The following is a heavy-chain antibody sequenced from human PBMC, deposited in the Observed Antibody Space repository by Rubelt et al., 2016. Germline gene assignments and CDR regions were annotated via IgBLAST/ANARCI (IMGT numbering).Heavy chain of an antibody. J-gene: IGHJ4*02. V-gene: IGHV4-59*08. CDR1: GSSISTYY. Sequence: QVQLQESGPGLVKPSETLSLTCTVSGSSISTYYWSWIRQPPGKGLEWIGYIYYSGSTNYNPSLTSRVTISVDTSKNQTSLKLTPVTAADTAVYYCASSWYRFDYWGQGTRVTVSS. CDR2: IYYSGST. D-gene: IGHD6-13*01. CDR3: ASSWYRFDY.